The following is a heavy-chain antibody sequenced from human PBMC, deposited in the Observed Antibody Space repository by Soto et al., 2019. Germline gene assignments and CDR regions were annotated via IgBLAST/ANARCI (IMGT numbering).Heavy chain of an antibody. D-gene: IGHD3-3*01. CDR2: ISGSGGST. Sequence: EVQLLESGGGLVQPGGSLRLSCAASGFTFSSYAMSWVRQAPGKGLEWVSAISGSGGSTYYADSVKGRFTISRDNSKNTLYLQMNSLRAEDTAVYYCAKGSITIYGVVITSGPTSTIDYWGKGTLVTVSS. J-gene: IGHJ4*02. V-gene: IGHV3-23*01. CDR1: GFTFSSYA. CDR3: AKGSITIYGVVITSGPTSTIDY.